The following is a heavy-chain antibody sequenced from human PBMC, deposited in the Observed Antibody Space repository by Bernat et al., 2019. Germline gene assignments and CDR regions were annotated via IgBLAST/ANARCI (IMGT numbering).Heavy chain of an antibody. CDR3: ANYYYGSGSYYNDAFDI. V-gene: IGHV3-23*01. Sequence: EVQLLASGGGLVQPGGSLRLSCAASGFTFSSYAMSWVRQAPGKGLEWVSAISGSGGSTYYADSVKGRFTISRDNSKNTLYLQMNSLRAEDTAVYYCANYYYGSGSYYNDAFDIWGQGTMVTVSS. J-gene: IGHJ3*02. CDR2: ISGSGGST. CDR1: GFTFSSYA. D-gene: IGHD3-10*01.